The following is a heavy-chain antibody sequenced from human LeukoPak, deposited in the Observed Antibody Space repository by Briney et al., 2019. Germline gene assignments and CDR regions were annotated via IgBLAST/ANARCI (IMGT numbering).Heavy chain of an antibody. CDR1: GGSISSYY. CDR2: IYYSGST. D-gene: IGHD1-26*01. Sequence: SETLSLTCTVSGGSISSYYWSWIRQPPGKGLEWIGYIYYSGSTNYNPSLKSRVTTSVDTSKNQFSLKLSSVTAADTAVYYCARVRPRNSGSYSLDYWGQGTLVTVSS. V-gene: IGHV4-59*12. CDR3: ARVRPRNSGSYSLDY. J-gene: IGHJ4*02.